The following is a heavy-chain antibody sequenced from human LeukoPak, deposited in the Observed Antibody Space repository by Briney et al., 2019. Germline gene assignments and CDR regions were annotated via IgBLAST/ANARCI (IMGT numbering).Heavy chain of an antibody. D-gene: IGHD1-7*01. V-gene: IGHV1-46*01. Sequence: ASVKVSCKASGYTFTSYCLHWVRQAPGQGLGWMGLINPSGTTTYAQNFQGRVTMTRDTSASTAYMELSSLRSDDTAVYYCAKCSETGTTRWFDPWGQGTLVTVSS. CDR1: GYTFTSYC. CDR2: INPSGTT. CDR3: AKCSETGTTRWFDP. J-gene: IGHJ5*02.